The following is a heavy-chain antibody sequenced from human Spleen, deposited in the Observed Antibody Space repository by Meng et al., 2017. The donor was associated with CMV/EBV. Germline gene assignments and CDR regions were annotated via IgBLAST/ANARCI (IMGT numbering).Heavy chain of an antibody. CDR1: GFTFSTYA. CDR3: AKDLVGDIAAGGYFDY. V-gene: IGHV3-23*01. CDR2: ISRSGLST. D-gene: IGHD6-13*01. Sequence: GESLKISCAASGFTFSTYAMRWVRQAPGKGLEWVSHISRSGLSTYFADSVKGRFTISRDNSKNTLYLQMNSLRAEDTAVYYCAKDLVGDIAAGGYFDYWGQGTPVTVSS. J-gene: IGHJ4*02.